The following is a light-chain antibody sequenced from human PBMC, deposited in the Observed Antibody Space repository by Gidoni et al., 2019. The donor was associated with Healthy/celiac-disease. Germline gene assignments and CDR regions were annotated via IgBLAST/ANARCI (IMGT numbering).Light chain of an antibody. CDR3: AAWDDSLRGRV. CDR1: SSNIGTNY. V-gene: IGLV1-47*01. Sequence: QSVLTQPPSASGAPGPRVTISCSGSSSNIGTNYVYWYQQLPGTAPKLLIYRNDQRPSGVPDRFSGSKSGTSASLAISGLRSEDEADYYCAAWDDSLRGRVFGGGTKLTVL. CDR2: RND. J-gene: IGLJ2*01.